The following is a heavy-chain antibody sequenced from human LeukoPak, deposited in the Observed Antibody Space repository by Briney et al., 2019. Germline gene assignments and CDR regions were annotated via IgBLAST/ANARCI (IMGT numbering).Heavy chain of an antibody. J-gene: IGHJ4*02. CDR3: AREGEGSYYDSSGLDY. CDR2: IYSGGST. D-gene: IGHD3-22*01. V-gene: IGHV3-66*02. Sequence: TGGSLRLSCAASGFTVSSNYMSWVRQAPGKGLEWVSVIYSGGSTYYADSVKGRFTISRDNSKNTLYLQMNSLRAEDTAVYYCAREGEGSYYDSSGLDYWGQGTLVTVSS. CDR1: GFTVSSNY.